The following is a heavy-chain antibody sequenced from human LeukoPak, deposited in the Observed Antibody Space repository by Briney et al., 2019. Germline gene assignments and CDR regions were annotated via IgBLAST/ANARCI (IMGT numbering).Heavy chain of an antibody. CDR1: GGSISSGGYS. CDR3: ARRLERRVDP. V-gene: IGHV4-30-2*01. J-gene: IGHJ5*02. Sequence: SQTLSLTCAVSGGSISSGGYSWSWIRQPPGKGLEWIGYIYHSGSTYYNPSLKSRVTISVDRSKNQFSLKLSPVTAADTAVYYCARRLERRVDPWGQGTLVTVSS. CDR2: IYHSGST. D-gene: IGHD1-1*01.